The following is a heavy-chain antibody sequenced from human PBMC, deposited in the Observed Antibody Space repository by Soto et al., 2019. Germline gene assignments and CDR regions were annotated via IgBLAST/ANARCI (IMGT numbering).Heavy chain of an antibody. J-gene: IGHJ3*02. D-gene: IGHD3-22*01. CDR3: ARAPGWDSSGYYGNDAFDI. V-gene: IGHV4-59*11. CDR2: IFYSGST. CDR1: GGSIGSHF. Sequence: SETLSLTCTVSGGSIGSHFWSWIRQPPGKGLEWIGYIFYSGSTNINPSLQSRVTISVDTSNNLFFLKLSSVTAADTAVYYCARAPGWDSSGYYGNDAFDIWGQGTKVTVSS.